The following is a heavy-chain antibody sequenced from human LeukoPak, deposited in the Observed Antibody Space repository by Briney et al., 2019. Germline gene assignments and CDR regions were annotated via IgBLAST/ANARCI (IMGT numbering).Heavy chain of an antibody. CDR2: ISNDGSNT. J-gene: IGHJ6*02. CDR3: AKGRRSGTYKSYGMVV. Sequence: GGSLRLSCTASGFTFSSYGMQWVRQAPGKGLEWVALISNDGSNTYYEDSVKGRFTISRDNSKNTLYLQMDSLRAEATAVYYCAKGRRSGTYKSYGMVVWGQGTTVTVSS. V-gene: IGHV3-30*18. D-gene: IGHD1-14*01. CDR1: GFTFSSYG.